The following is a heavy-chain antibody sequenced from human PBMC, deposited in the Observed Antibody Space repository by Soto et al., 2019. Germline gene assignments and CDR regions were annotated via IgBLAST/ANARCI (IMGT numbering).Heavy chain of an antibody. J-gene: IGHJ5*02. CDR2: ISTSGTT. CDR1: YASSSNYF. V-gene: IGHV4-4*07. CDR3: AREAGPDRWFDP. D-gene: IGHD6-19*01. Sequence: SETLSLTWTVVYASSSNYFWTLLRQPAGKGLDWIGRISTSGTTNYNPSLKSRVTMSVDTSKNHFSLNLSSVTAADTAVYYCAREAGPDRWFDPWGQGTLVTVSS.